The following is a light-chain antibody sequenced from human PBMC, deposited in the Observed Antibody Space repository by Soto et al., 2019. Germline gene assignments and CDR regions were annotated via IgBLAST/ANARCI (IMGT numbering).Light chain of an antibody. CDR1: QSVSSSY. V-gene: IGKV3-20*01. CDR3: QQYGSLIT. Sequence: EIVLTQSPGSLSLSPGERATLSCRASQSVSSSYLGWYQQKPGQAPRLLIYGASSRATGIPDRFSGSGSGTDFTLTICRLEPEDFAIYYCQQYGSLITFGQGTRLEIK. J-gene: IGKJ5*01. CDR2: GAS.